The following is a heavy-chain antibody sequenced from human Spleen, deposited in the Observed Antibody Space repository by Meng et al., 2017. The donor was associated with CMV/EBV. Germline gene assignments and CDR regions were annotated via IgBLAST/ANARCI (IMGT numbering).Heavy chain of an antibody. J-gene: IGHJ5*02. CDR2: INPNSGGT. V-gene: IGHV1-2*02. CDR1: GYTFTSYG. D-gene: IGHD6-19*01. CDR3: ARERVAGRGKKWFDP. Sequence: ASVKVSCKASGYTFTSYGISWVRQAPGQGLEWMGWINPNSGGTNYAQKFQGRVTMTRDTSISTAYMELSTLTSEDTAVYYCARERVAGRGKKWFDPWGQGTLVTVSS.